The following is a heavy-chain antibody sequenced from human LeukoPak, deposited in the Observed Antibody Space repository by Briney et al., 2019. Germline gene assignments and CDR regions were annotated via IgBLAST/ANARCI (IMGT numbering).Heavy chain of an antibody. V-gene: IGHV4-39*07. CDR3: ARGLVTTTTRFGY. D-gene: IGHD3-9*01. CDR2: IYYNGST. J-gene: IGHJ4*02. CDR1: GDSISSSTYY. Sequence: PSETLSLTCTVSGDSISSSTYYWGWLRQPPGKGLEWIGSIYYNGSTYYNPSLKSRVTISQDTSKNEFSLRLRFVTAADTAMYYCARGLVTTTTRFGYWGQGTLVTVSS.